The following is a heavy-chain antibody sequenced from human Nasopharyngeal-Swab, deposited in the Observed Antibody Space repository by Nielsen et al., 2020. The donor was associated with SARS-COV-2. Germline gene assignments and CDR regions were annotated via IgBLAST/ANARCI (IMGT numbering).Heavy chain of an antibody. V-gene: IGHV1-18*01. CDR2: ISGYNGVT. D-gene: IGHD6-13*01. CDR3: ARDIPYSSSWYEDY. CDR1: GYTFTSYG. J-gene: IGHJ4*02. Sequence: ASVKVSCKASGYTFTSYGISWVRQAPEQGLEWMGWISGYNGVTNYAQKFQGRLTMTTDTSTSTVYMDLRSLRSDDTAVYYCARDIPYSSSWYEDYWGQGSLVTVSS.